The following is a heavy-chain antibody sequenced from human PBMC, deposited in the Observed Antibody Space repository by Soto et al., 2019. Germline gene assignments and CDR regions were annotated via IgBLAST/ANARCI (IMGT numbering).Heavy chain of an antibody. Sequence: QVQLVESGGGVVQPGRSLRLSCAASGFTFRNYAMHWVRQAPGKGLEWVAVISDDGANKYYTDSVKGRFTSSRDNSKNTLYLQMSSLRPGDTTVYYCARGSAAAGTHFFDYWGQGILVTVSS. D-gene: IGHD6-13*01. CDR2: ISDDGANK. CDR1: GFTFRNYA. CDR3: ARGSAAAGTHFFDY. V-gene: IGHV3-30-3*01. J-gene: IGHJ4*02.